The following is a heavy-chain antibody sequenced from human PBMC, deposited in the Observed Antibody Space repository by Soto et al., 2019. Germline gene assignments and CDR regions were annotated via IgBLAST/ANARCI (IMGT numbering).Heavy chain of an antibody. CDR3: ALGVRFRESMSYYYGMDV. Sequence: SETLSLTCAVYGGSFSGYYWSWIRQPPGKGLEWIGEINHSGSTNYNPSLKSRVTISVDTSKNQFSLKLSSVTAADTAVYYCALGVRFRESMSYYYGMDVWGQGTTVTVSS. J-gene: IGHJ6*02. D-gene: IGHD3-10*01. CDR1: GGSFSGYY. CDR2: INHSGST. V-gene: IGHV4-34*01.